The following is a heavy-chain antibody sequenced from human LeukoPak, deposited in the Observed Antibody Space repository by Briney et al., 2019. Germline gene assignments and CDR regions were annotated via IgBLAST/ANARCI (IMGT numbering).Heavy chain of an antibody. J-gene: IGHJ5*02. CDR2: INAGNGNT. Sequence: ASVKVSCKASGGTFSSYAMHWVRQAPGQRLEWMGWINAGNGNTKYSQKFQGRVTITRDTSASTAYMELSSLRSEDTAVYYCARGAHIAAAGTSFDPWGQGTLVTVSS. CDR3: ARGAHIAAAGTSFDP. CDR1: GGTFSSYA. V-gene: IGHV1-3*01. D-gene: IGHD6-13*01.